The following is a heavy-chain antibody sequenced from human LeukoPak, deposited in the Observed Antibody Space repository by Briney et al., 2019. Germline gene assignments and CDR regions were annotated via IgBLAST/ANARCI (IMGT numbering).Heavy chain of an antibody. CDR1: GYIFTNYW. V-gene: IGHV5-51*01. D-gene: IGHD3-10*01. CDR2: ISPDDSDT. Sequence: GESLKISCKGSGYIFTNYWIGWVRQMPGKGLEWMGIISPDDSDTRYSPSFQGQVTISADKSISTAYLQWSSLKASDTAMYYCARTNYYGSGSYDYWGQGTLVTVSS. CDR3: ARTNYYGSGSYDY. J-gene: IGHJ4*02.